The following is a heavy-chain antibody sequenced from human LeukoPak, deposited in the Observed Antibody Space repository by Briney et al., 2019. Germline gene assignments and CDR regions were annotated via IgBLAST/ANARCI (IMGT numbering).Heavy chain of an antibody. CDR3: VRDADGGNSWFDS. J-gene: IGHJ5*01. D-gene: IGHD4-23*01. CDR1: GFVFSTHS. Sequence: GGSLRLSCAASGFVFSTHSMNWVRQAPGKGQEWVSWISSNNGDIYYADSVRGRFTISRDDAKKSLYLQMNSLRAEDTAVYYCVRDADGGNSWFDSWGQGTLVTVSS. CDR2: ISSNNGDI. V-gene: IGHV3-21*01.